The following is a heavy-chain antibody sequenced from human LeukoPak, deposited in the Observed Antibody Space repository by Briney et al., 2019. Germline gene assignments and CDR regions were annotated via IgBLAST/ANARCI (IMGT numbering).Heavy chain of an antibody. CDR2: ISNDGSDK. J-gene: IGHJ5*02. D-gene: IGHD3-10*01. V-gene: IGHV3-30*18. CDR3: AKDLYCNGSYNYFDP. Sequence: PGRSLRLSCAASGLTFSTYCMHWVRQAPGKGLEWVAKISNDGSDKYYADSVKGRFTISRDNSKNTLYLQMNSLTTDDTAMYHCAKDLYCNGSYNYFDPWGQGTLVIVSS. CDR1: GLTFSTYC.